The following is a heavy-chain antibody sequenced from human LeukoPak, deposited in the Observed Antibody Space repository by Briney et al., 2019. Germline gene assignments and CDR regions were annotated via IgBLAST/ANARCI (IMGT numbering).Heavy chain of an antibody. CDR1: GYSISSGYY. V-gene: IGHV4-38-2*01. D-gene: IGHD3-22*01. Sequence: PSGTQSLTCAVSGYSISSGYYWGWIRQPPGKGLEWIGSIYHSGSTYYNPSLKSRVTISVDTSKNQFSLKLSSVTAADTAVYYCARRYYYDPSQAAAGAFDIWGQGTMVTVSS. CDR3: ARRYYYDPSQAAAGAFDI. J-gene: IGHJ3*02. CDR2: IYHSGST.